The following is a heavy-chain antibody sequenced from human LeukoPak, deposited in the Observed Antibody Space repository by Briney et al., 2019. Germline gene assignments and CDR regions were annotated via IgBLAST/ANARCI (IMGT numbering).Heavy chain of an antibody. D-gene: IGHD5-12*01. CDR2: IYHSGST. CDR3: ARDLMSGYGGDY. J-gene: IGHJ4*02. CDR1: GGSISSGGYY. V-gene: IGHV4-30-2*01. Sequence: SETLSLTCTVSGGSISSGGYYWSWIRQPPGKGLEWIGYIYHSGSTYCNPSLKSRVTISVDRSKNQFSLKLSSVTAADTAVYYCARDLMSGYGGDYWGQGTLVTVSS.